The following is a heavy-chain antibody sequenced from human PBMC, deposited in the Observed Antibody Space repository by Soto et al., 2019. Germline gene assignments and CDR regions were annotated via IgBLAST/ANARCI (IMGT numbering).Heavy chain of an antibody. D-gene: IGHD1-20*01. CDR2: MTPNSGDT. Sequence: QVQLVQSGAEVKKPGASVKVSCKASGYTFTSYDINWVRQAPGQGLEWVGWMTPNSGDTGYAQTFQGRVTLTRDTSISTAYMELSSLTSEDTAVYYCARNLYNTGSFDHWGQGTLVTVSS. CDR3: ARNLYNTGSFDH. V-gene: IGHV1-8*02. J-gene: IGHJ4*02. CDR1: GYTFTSYD.